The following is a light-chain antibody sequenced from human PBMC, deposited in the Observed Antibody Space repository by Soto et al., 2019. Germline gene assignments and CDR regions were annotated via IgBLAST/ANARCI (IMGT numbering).Light chain of an antibody. V-gene: IGLV2-14*02. CDR3: SSYAGTSNLYF. J-gene: IGLJ1*01. CDR2: EVS. CDR1: SNDIGGYNL. Sequence: QSALTQPASVSGSPGQSITISCTGTSNDIGGYNLVSWYQQHPGKAPKLIIYEVSKRPSGVPDRFSGSKSGNTASLTVSGLQAEDEADYYCSSYAGTSNLYFFGPGTKLTVL.